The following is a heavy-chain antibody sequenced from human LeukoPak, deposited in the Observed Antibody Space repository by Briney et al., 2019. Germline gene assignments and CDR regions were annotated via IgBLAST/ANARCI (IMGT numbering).Heavy chain of an antibody. V-gene: IGHV3-21*01. D-gene: IGHD3-22*01. J-gene: IGHJ4*02. CDR2: ISSSSSYI. Sequence: GGSLRLSCAASGFTFSSYSMNWVRQAPGKGLEWVSSISSSSSYIYYADSVKGRFTISRDNAKNSLYLQMNSLRAEDTAVYYYATLGHYYDSSGYYWGQGTLVTVSS. CDR3: ATLGHYYDSSGYY. CDR1: GFTFSSYS.